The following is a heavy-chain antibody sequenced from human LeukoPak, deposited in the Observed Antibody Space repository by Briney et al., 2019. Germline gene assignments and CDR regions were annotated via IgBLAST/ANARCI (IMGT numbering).Heavy chain of an antibody. D-gene: IGHD3-3*01. CDR3: ARDWRTRYDLRFDY. V-gene: IGHV1-18*01. J-gene: IGHJ4*02. Sequence: ASVKVSCKASGYTFTSYGISWVRQAPGQGLEWMRWISAYNGNTNYAQKLQGRVTMTTDTSTSTAYMELRSLRSDDTAVYYCARDWRTRYDLRFDYWGQGTLVTVSS. CDR1: GYTFTSYG. CDR2: ISAYNGNT.